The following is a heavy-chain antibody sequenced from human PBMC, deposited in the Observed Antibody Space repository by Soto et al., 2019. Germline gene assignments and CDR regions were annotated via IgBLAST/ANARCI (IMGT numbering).Heavy chain of an antibody. CDR1: GYTFTSYG. D-gene: IGHD1-1*01. CDR3: ERGRYGDY. J-gene: IGHJ4*02. CDR2: ISAHNGNT. V-gene: IGHV1-18*01. Sequence: QVHLVQSGAEVKKPGASVKVSCKASGYTFTSYGINWVRQAPGQGLEWMGWISAHNGNTDYAQKLQGRVIVTRDTSTSTAYMELTSLRSDDTAVYYCERGRYGDYWGQGALVPVSS.